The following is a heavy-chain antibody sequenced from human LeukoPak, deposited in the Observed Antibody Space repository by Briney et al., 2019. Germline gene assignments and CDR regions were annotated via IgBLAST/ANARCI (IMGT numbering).Heavy chain of an antibody. Sequence: GGSLRLSCAASGFTFSSYGMHWVRQAPGKGLEWVAVIWYDGSNKYYADSVKGRFTISRDNSKNTLYLQMNSLRAEDTAVYYCARSNGGVAAAGKSSYYYMDVWGKGTTVTVSS. CDR3: ARSNGGVAAAGKSSYYYMDV. V-gene: IGHV3-33*01. CDR2: IWYDGSNK. J-gene: IGHJ6*03. D-gene: IGHD6-13*01. CDR1: GFTFSSYG.